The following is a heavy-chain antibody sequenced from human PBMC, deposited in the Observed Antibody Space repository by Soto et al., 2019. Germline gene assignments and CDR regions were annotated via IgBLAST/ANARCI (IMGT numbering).Heavy chain of an antibody. D-gene: IGHD5-18*01. CDR2: IVVGSGNT. CDR3: AAAPHSYGHINFDY. CDR1: GFTFTSSA. J-gene: IGHJ4*02. Sequence: ASVKVSCKASGFTFTSSAVQWVRQARGQRLEWIGWIVVGSGNTNYAQKFQERVTITRDMSTSTAYMELSSLRSEDTAVYYCAAAPHSYGHINFDYWGQGTLVTVSS. V-gene: IGHV1-58*01.